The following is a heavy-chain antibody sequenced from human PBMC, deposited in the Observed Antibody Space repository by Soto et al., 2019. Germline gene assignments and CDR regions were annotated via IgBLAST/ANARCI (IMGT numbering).Heavy chain of an antibody. V-gene: IGHV3-30-3*01. CDR2: ISYDGSNK. CDR1: GFTFSSYA. D-gene: IGHD3-3*01. J-gene: IGHJ6*02. CDR3: ARDNIVTIFGVVRPSAYYYYGMDV. Sequence: GGSLRLSCAASGFTFSSYAMHWVRQAPGKGLEWVAVISYDGSNKYYADSVKGRFTISRDNSKNTLYLQMNSLRAEDTAVYYCARDNIVTIFGVVRPSAYYYYGMDVWGQGTTVTVSS.